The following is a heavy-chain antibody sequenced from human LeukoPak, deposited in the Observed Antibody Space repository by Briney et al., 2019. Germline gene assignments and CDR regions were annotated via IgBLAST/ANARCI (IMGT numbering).Heavy chain of an antibody. CDR2: ISGSGGST. J-gene: IGHJ1*01. Sequence: GGSLRLSCAASGFTFSSYAMSWVRQAPGKGLEWVSAISGSGGSTYYADSVKGRFTISRDNSKNTLYLQMNSLRAEDTAVYYCAKGVFLVVVPAAIYFQHWGQGTLVTVSS. D-gene: IGHD2-2*01. V-gene: IGHV3-23*01. CDR1: GFTFSSYA. CDR3: AKGVFLVVVPAAIYFQH.